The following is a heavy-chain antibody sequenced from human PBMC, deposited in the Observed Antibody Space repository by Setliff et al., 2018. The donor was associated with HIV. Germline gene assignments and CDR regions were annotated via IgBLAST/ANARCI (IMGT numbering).Heavy chain of an antibody. CDR1: GGTFSSYA. J-gene: IGHJ4*02. D-gene: IGHD6-19*01. CDR3: GTVRIAVPDDFDF. V-gene: IGHV1-69*06. CDR2: SIPMYGTS. Sequence: SVKVSCKASGGTFSSYAISWVRQAPGQGLEWMGGSIPMYGTSNYAQKFQGRVTMTADTSAATAYMVLSSLRSEDTALYYCGTVRIAVPDDFDFWGQGTLVTVSS.